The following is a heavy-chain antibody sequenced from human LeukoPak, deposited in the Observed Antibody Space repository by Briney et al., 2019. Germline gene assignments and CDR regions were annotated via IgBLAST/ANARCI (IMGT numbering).Heavy chain of an antibody. CDR1: GGSISSYY. J-gene: IGHJ6*03. CDR2: IYYSGST. Sequence: SETLSLTCTVSGGSISSYYWSWIRQPPGKGPEWIGYIYYSGSTNYNPSLKSRVTISVDTSKNQFSLKLSSVTAADTAVYYCARGDGYNYSRYYYYYMDVWGKGTTVTVSS. CDR3: ARGDGYNYSRYYYYYMDV. V-gene: IGHV4-59*01. D-gene: IGHD5-24*01.